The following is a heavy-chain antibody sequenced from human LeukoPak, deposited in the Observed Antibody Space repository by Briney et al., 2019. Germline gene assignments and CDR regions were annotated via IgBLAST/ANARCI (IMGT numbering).Heavy chain of an antibody. CDR2: IHYSGST. CDR1: GVSISSSNYY. D-gene: IGHD3-10*01. V-gene: IGHV4-61*01. CDR3: TRDMYGSGNFLPESP. J-gene: IGHJ5*02. Sequence: PSETLSLTCTVSGVSISSSNYYGTWIRQPPGKGLEWIGYIHYSGSTMYNPSLKSRVTMSVDTSQNRFSLKLNSVTAADTAGYYSTRDMYGSGNFLPESPWGQGTLVTVSS.